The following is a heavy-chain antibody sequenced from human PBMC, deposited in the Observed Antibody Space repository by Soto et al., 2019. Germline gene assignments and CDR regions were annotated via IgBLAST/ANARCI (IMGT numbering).Heavy chain of an antibody. V-gene: IGHV4-59*01. D-gene: IGHD6-19*01. CDR1: GDSISSLY. CDR2: IYYSGSI. CDR3: AKSLWDTSGWKTDY. J-gene: IGHJ4*02. Sequence: QVQLQESGPGLVKPSETLSLTCTVSGDSISSLYWSWIRQPPGKGLEWIGYIYYSGSINYNPPLTSRVTISVDPSKNQFSLRLSSVTAADTAVYYCAKSLWDTSGWKTDYWGQGTLVTVSS.